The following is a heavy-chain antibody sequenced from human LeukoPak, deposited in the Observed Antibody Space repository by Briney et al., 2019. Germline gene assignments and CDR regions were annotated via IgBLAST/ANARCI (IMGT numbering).Heavy chain of an antibody. D-gene: IGHD3-22*01. CDR3: ASRAPWYYYDRYLAIDY. V-gene: IGHV4-4*02. CDR1: GASISNSNW. CDR2: IYHSGST. J-gene: IGHJ4*02. Sequence: SGTLSLTCAVTGASISNSNWWTWVRQPPGKGLEWIGEIYHSGSTNYKTSLKSRATISVDKSKNQFSLKLNSVTAADTAVYYRASRAPWYYYDRYLAIDYWGQGTLVTVSS.